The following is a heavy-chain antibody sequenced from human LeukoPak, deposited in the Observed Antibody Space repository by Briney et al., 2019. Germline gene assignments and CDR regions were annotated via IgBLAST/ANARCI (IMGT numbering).Heavy chain of an antibody. D-gene: IGHD3-9*01. J-gene: IGHJ4*02. Sequence: SETLSLTCAVYGGSFSGYYWRWIRQPPGKGLEWIGEINHSGSTNYNPSLKSRVTISVDTSKNQFSLKLSSVTAADTAVYYCARGRGSVLRYLSFGYWGQGTLVTVSS. CDR3: ARGRGSVLRYLSFGY. CDR1: GGSFSGYY. V-gene: IGHV4-34*01. CDR2: INHSGST.